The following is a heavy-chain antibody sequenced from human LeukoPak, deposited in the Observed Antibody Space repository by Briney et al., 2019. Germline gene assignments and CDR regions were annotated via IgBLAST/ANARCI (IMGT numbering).Heavy chain of an antibody. V-gene: IGHV3-74*01. Sequence: GGSLRLSCAASGFTFSSYWMHWVRQAPGKGLVWVSRIKSDGSSTSYADSVKGRFTISRDNAKNTLYLQMNSLRAEDTAVYYCARDLDYRVPLDYWGQGTLVTVSS. CDR2: IKSDGSST. CDR1: GFTFSSYW. CDR3: ARDLDYRVPLDY. J-gene: IGHJ4*02. D-gene: IGHD3/OR15-3a*01.